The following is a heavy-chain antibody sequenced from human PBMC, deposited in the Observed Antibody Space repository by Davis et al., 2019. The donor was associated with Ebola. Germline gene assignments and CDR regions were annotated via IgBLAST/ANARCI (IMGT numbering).Heavy chain of an antibody. CDR3: ASITMVRGVQ. V-gene: IGHV3-21*04. D-gene: IGHD3-10*01. CDR2: ISSDSDYI. J-gene: IGHJ4*02. Sequence: GGSLRLSCAASGFTFSTYSMSWVRQAPGKGLEWVSSISSDSDYIYYADSVKGRFTISRDNSKNTLYLQMNSLRAEDTAVYYCASITMVRGVQWGQGTLVTVSS. CDR1: GFTFSTYS.